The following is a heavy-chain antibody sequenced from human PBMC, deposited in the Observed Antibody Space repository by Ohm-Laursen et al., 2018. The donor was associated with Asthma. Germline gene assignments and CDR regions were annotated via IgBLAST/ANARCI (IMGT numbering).Heavy chain of an antibody. Sequence: AASVKVSCKASGYTFTGYYMHWVRQAPGQGLEWMGRINPNSGGTNYAQKFQGRVTMTRDTSISTAYMELSSLRSEDTAVYYCARDHSSGYSFSFDYWGQGTLVTVSS. D-gene: IGHD3-22*01. CDR3: ARDHSSGYSFSFDY. V-gene: IGHV1-2*06. CDR2: INPNSGGT. J-gene: IGHJ4*02. CDR1: GYTFTGYY.